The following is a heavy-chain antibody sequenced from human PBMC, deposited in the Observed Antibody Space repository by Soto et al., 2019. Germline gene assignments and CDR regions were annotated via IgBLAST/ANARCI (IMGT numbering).Heavy chain of an antibody. Sequence: GGSLRLSCAASEFTFSNYAMSWVRQAPGKGLEWVSSISDNGGTTYYADSVKGRFTISRDNSKNTLYLQMNSLRAEDTAVYYCAKDPPQLIVYFDYWGKGPQVTVSS. CDR1: EFTFSNYA. CDR2: ISDNGGTT. V-gene: IGHV3-23*01. CDR3: AKDPPQLIVYFDY. D-gene: IGHD3-22*01. J-gene: IGHJ4*02.